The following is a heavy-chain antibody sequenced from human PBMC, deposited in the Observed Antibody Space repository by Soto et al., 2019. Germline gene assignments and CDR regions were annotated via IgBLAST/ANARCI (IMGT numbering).Heavy chain of an antibody. V-gene: IGHV3-15*01. D-gene: IGHD3-9*01. CDR2: IKSKTDGGTT. J-gene: IGHJ6*02. Sequence: PGGSLRLSCAASGFTFSNAWMSWVRQAPGKGLEWVGRIKSKTDGGTTDYAAPVKGRFTISRDDSKNTLYLQMNSLKTEDTAVYYCSPSLFDWSGLYGMDVWGQGTTVTVSS. CDR3: SPSLFDWSGLYGMDV. CDR1: GFTFSNAW.